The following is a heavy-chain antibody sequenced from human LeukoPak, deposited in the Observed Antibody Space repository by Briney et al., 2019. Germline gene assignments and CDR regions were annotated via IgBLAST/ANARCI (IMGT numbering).Heavy chain of an antibody. CDR2: ISSSSNYI. D-gene: IGHD3-10*01. J-gene: IGHJ4*02. Sequence: GGSLRLSCAASGFTFSSYSMNWVRQAPGKGLEWVSSISSSSNYIYYADSVKGRFTISRDNAKNSLYLQMNSLRAEDTAVYYCARVPHAMVRGVIIAEFYFDYWGQGTLVTVSS. CDR1: GFTFSSYS. CDR3: ARVPHAMVRGVIIAEFYFDY. V-gene: IGHV3-21*01.